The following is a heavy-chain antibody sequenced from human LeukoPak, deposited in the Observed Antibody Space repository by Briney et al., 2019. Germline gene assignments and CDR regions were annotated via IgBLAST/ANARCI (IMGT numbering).Heavy chain of an antibody. D-gene: IGHD2-21*01. CDR2: ITSTGDNT. J-gene: IGHJ4*02. CDR1: GFSYA. V-gene: IGHV3-23*01. Sequence: GGSLRLSCAVSGFSYAMTWVRQAPGKGLECVSVITSTGDNTYYIDSVNGRFTISRDDSKNTLYLQMNSLRVEDTAIYYCAKAGLILHAGYWGQGTLVTVSS. CDR3: AKAGLILHAGY.